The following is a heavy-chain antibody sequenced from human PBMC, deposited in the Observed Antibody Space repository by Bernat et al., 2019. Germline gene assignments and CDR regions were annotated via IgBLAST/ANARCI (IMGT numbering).Heavy chain of an antibody. D-gene: IGHD2-2*02. J-gene: IGHJ4*02. CDR2: IRSSGSTK. Sequence: EVQLVESGGGLVQPGGSLRLSCAASGFTFSTYSMNWVRQAPGKGLEWVSYIRSSGSTKYYADSVKGRFTISRDNSKNTLYLQMNSLRAEDTAVYYCARGSGGYCSSTSCYTGGSLDYWGQGTLVTVSS. CDR3: ARGSGGYCSSTSCYTGGSLDY. V-gene: IGHV3-48*01. CDR1: GFTFSTYS.